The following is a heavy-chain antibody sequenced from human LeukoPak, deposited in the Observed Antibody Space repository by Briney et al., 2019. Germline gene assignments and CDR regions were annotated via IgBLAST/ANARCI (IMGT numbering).Heavy chain of an antibody. J-gene: IGHJ4*02. CDR3: ARDLDTAMVGTFDY. CDR2: LWSDGTHQ. D-gene: IGHD5-18*01. CDR1: GFTLSNYG. Sequence: GRSLSLSCAASGFTLSNYGMQWVRQAPGKGLEWVAVLWSDGTHQYYADSVKGRFAMSRDNSKNTMYLQMNSLRAEDTAVYYCARDLDTAMVGTFDYWGQGTLATVSS. V-gene: IGHV3-33*01.